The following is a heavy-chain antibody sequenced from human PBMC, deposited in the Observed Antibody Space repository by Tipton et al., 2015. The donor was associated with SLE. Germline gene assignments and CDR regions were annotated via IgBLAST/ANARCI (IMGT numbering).Heavy chain of an antibody. CDR1: GGSISSGTFF. CDR3: ARVLTGTSTFDY. V-gene: IGHV4-39*07. J-gene: IGHJ4*02. Sequence: TLSLTCSVSGGSISSGTFFWTWIRQPPGKGLEWVGSIYYSGNTYYNPSLKSRVTISLDTSKNQFSLKLTSVTAADTAVYYCARVLTGTSTFDYWGQGTLVTVSS. CDR2: IYYSGNT. D-gene: IGHD1-7*01.